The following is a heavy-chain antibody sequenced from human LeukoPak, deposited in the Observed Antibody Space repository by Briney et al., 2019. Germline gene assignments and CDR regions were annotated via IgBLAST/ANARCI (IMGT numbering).Heavy chain of an antibody. CDR3: ATLSRRVMGDAFDI. V-gene: IGHV1-24*01. J-gene: IGHJ3*02. CDR1: GYTLTELS. D-gene: IGHD2-8*01. CDR2: FDPEDGET. Sequence: ASVKVSCKVSGYTLTELSMHWVRQAPGKGLEWMGGFDPEDGETIYAQKFQGRVTMTEDTSTDTAYVELSSLRSEGTAVYYCATLSRRVMGDAFDIWGQGTMVTVSS.